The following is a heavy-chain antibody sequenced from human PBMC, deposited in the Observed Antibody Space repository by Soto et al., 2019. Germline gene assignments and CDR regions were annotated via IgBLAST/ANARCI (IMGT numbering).Heavy chain of an antibody. CDR1: GFTFSYYG. V-gene: IGHV3-30*18. D-gene: IGHD1-26*01. Sequence: QVQLVESGGGVVQPGRSLRLSCAASGFTFSYYGMHWVRQAPGKGLEWVAFISYDGSNKYYVDSVKGRFTISRDKSKITLYLQMNSLRAEYTAVYYCAKGEYRRDRSGPFDDGGQGTLVTVSS. J-gene: IGHJ4*02. CDR2: ISYDGSNK. CDR3: AKGEYRRDRSGPFDD.